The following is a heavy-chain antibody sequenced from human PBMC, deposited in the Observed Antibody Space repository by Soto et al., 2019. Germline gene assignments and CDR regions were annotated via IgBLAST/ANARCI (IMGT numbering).Heavy chain of an antibody. CDR3: AINYEAYCGGDCYTSLDV. CDR1: GYTFTSYG. Sequence: ASVKVSCKASGYTFTSYGISWVRQAPGQGLEWMGWISAYNGNTNYAQKFQGRVTITRDTSASTAYMELSSLRSEDTAVYYCAINYEAYCGGDCYTSLDVWGQGTTVTVSS. J-gene: IGHJ6*02. D-gene: IGHD2-21*02. V-gene: IGHV1-18*01. CDR2: ISAYNGNT.